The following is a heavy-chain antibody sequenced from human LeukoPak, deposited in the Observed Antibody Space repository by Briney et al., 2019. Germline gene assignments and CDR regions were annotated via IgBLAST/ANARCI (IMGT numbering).Heavy chain of an antibody. Sequence: PGGSLRLSCAASGFTFSDYYMSWIRQAPGKGLEWVSSISSSSSYIYYADSVKGRFTISRDNAKNSLYLQMNSLRVEDTAVYFCARVFVGENFDYWGQGTLVTVSS. V-gene: IGHV3-11*06. J-gene: IGHJ4*02. CDR1: GFTFSDYY. D-gene: IGHD3-10*02. CDR2: ISSSSSYI. CDR3: ARVFVGENFDY.